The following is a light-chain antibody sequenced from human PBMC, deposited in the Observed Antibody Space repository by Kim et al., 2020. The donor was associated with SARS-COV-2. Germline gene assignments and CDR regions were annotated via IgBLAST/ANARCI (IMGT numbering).Light chain of an antibody. CDR2: GAS. Sequence: ASVGDRVTITCRASQAISNYLAWFQWRPGKVPKRRIYGASSLQSGVPSRFSGSGSGTEFTLTISNLQPEDFATYYCLQHNNYPLTFGGGTKVDIK. CDR1: QAISNY. V-gene: IGKV1-17*03. J-gene: IGKJ4*01. CDR3: LQHNNYPLT.